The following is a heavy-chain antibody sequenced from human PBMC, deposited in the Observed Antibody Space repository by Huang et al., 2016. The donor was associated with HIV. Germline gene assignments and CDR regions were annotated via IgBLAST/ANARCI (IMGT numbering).Heavy chain of an antibody. CDR3: ARDLWLRDLYYYYYMDV. CDR2: ISYDGSNN. D-gene: IGHD5-12*01. CDR1: RFTFSNYA. Sequence: QVQLVESGGGVVQPGRSLRLSCAASRFTFSNYAMHWVRQVPGKGLEWVAVISYDGSNNYYADSVKGRFTISRENSKNTLYLQMNSLRAEDTAVYYCARDLWLRDLYYYYYMDVWGKGTTVTVSS. V-gene: IGHV3-30-3*01. J-gene: IGHJ6*03.